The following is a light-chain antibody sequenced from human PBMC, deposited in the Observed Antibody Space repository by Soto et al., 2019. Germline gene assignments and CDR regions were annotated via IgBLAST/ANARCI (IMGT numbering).Light chain of an antibody. CDR3: VQGTHWPWT. CDR2: QVS. Sequence: DVVITQSPLSLSVTIGQPASISCRSSQGLVYSDGNTFLNWFNHILGQSPRRLIYQVSNRDSGVPDRFSGSGSGTDYTLTISRVEAEDVGIYYCVQGTHWPWTFGQGTKVEIK. J-gene: IGKJ1*01. V-gene: IGKV2-30*01. CDR1: QGLVYSDGNTF.